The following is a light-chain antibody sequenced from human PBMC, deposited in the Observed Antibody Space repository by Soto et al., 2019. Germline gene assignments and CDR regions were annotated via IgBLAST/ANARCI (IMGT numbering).Light chain of an antibody. CDR2: KAS. Sequence: DIQMTQSPSTLSASVEDRVTITCRASQSISSWLAWYQQKPGKAPKLLIYKASSLESGVPSRLSGSGSGTEFTLSISSRQPDYFATYYCQQYNSWWTFGQGTKLEIK. J-gene: IGKJ2*02. V-gene: IGKV1-5*03. CDR3: QQYNSWWT. CDR1: QSISSW.